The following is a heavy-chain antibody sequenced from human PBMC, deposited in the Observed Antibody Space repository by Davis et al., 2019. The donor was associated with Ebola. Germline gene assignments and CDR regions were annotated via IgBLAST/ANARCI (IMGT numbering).Heavy chain of an antibody. Sequence: SETLSLTCAVSGGSISSFNWWTWVRQSPGQGLEWIGQVWPGGSTDYNPSLKSRVTISIDKSKNHFSLNLTSVTATDTAVYYCARDLNRRFDPWGQGTLVTVSS. D-gene: IGHD1-14*01. CDR1: GGSISSFNW. CDR3: ARDLNRRFDP. CDR2: VWPGGST. J-gene: IGHJ5*02. V-gene: IGHV4-4*02.